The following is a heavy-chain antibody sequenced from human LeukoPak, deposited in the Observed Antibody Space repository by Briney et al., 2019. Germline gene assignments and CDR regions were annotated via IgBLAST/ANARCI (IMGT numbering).Heavy chain of an antibody. D-gene: IGHD6-19*01. CDR3: ATVMWYSVAVNGDWFDP. Sequence: APVKVSCKVSGYTLTELSMHWVRQAPGKGLEWMGGFDSEDGETIYAQKFQGRVTMTEDTSTDTAYMELSSLRSEDTAVYYCATVMWYSVAVNGDWFDPWGQGTLVTVSS. CDR2: FDSEDGET. J-gene: IGHJ5*02. CDR1: GYTLTELS. V-gene: IGHV1-24*01.